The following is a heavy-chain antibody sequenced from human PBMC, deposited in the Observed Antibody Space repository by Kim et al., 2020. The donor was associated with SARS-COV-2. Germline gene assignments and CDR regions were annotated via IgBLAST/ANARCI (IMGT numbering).Heavy chain of an antibody. D-gene: IGHD6-13*01. V-gene: IGHV4-59*01. CDR3: ARGQVGSGGSSWQNLIDY. J-gene: IGHJ4*02. CDR2: IYYSGST. Sequence: SETLSLTCTVSGGSISSYYWSWIRQPPGKGLEWIGYIYYSGSTNYNPSLKSRVTISVDTSKNQFSLKLSSVTAADTAVYYCARGQVGSGGSSWQNLIDYWGQGTLVTVSS. CDR1: GGSISSYY.